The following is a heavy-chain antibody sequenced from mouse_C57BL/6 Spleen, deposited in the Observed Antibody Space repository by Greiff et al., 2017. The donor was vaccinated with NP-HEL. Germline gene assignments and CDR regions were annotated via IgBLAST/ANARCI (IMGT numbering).Heavy chain of an antibody. CDR1: GFTFTDYY. V-gene: IGHV7-3*01. CDR3: ARSYRNGGFAY. J-gene: IGHJ3*01. Sequence: EVQLVESGGGLVQPGGSLSLSCAASGFTFTDYYMSWVRQPPGKALEWLGFIRNKANGYTTEYSASVKGRFTISRDNSQSILYLQMNALRAEDSATYDCARSYRNGGFAYWGQGTLVTVSA. D-gene: IGHD2-14*01. CDR2: IRNKANGYTT.